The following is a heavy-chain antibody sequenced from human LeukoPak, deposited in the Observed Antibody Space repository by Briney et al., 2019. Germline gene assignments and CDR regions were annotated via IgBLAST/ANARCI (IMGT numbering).Heavy chain of an antibody. D-gene: IGHD6-19*01. CDR1: GGTFSSYA. CDR3: ARSVAVAGNDY. V-gene: IGHV1-69*06. CDR2: IIPIFGTA. J-gene: IGHJ4*02. Sequence: ASVKVSCKASGGTFSSYAISWVRQAPGQGLEWMGGIIPIFGTANYAQKFQGRVTITADKSTSTAYMELSSLRSEDTAVYYCARSVAVAGNDYWGQGTLVTVSS.